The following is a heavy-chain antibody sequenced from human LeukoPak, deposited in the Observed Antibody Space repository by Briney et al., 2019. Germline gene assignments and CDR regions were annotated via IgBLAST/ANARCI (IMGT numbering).Heavy chain of an antibody. CDR2: IKQDGSEK. J-gene: IGHJ4*02. Sequence: GGSLRLSCAAFGFTFSSYWMSWVRQAPGKGLEWVANIKQDGSEKYYVDSVKGRFTISRDNAKNSLYLQMNSLRAEDTAVYYCARKAGSRLFDYWGQGTLVTVSS. CDR1: GFTFSSYW. CDR3: ARKAGSRLFDY. V-gene: IGHV3-7*01.